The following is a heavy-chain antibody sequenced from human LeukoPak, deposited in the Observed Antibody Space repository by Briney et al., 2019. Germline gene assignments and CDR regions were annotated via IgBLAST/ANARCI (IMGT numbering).Heavy chain of an antibody. V-gene: IGHV1-8*03. Sequence: ASVKVSCKASGYTFTSYDINWVRQATGQGLEWMGWMNPNSGNTGYAQKFQGRVTITRNTSISTAYMELSSLRSEDTAVYYCARARNKVAAAGKRYYFDYWGQGTLVTVSS. J-gene: IGHJ4*02. CDR3: ARARNKVAAAGKRYYFDY. CDR1: GYTFTSYD. CDR2: MNPNSGNT. D-gene: IGHD6-13*01.